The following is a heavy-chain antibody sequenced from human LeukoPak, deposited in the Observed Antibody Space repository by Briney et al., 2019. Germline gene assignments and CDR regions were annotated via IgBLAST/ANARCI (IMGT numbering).Heavy chain of an antibody. D-gene: IGHD3-3*01. CDR3: ARDHGWSGELD. V-gene: IGHV4-39*02. Sequence: SETLSLTCTVSGGSISSSSFYWGWIRQPPGKGLEWIGSIYYSGSTYFNPSLKSRVTISVDTSKNQFSLKLSSVTAADTAVYYCARDHGWSGELDWGQGTLVTVSS. CDR1: GGSISSSSFY. J-gene: IGHJ4*02. CDR2: IYYSGST.